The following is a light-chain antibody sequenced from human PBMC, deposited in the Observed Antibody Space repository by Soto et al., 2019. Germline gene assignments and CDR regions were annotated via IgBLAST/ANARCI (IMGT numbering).Light chain of an antibody. CDR3: CSYTTSNTRQIV. V-gene: IGLV2-14*01. CDR2: DVS. CDR1: SSDVGGYNY. Sequence: QSVLTLPASVSGSPGQSITISCTGTSSDVGGYNYVSWYQQQPGKAPKFMIYDVSNRPSGVSNRFSGSKSGNTASLTISGLQAEDEADYYCCSYTTSNTRQIVFGTGTKVTVL. J-gene: IGLJ1*01.